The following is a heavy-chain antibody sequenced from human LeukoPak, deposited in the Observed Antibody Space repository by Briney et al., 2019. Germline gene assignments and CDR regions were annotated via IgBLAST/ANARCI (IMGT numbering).Heavy chain of an antibody. V-gene: IGHV3-7*04. D-gene: IGHD2-21*01. J-gene: IGHJ3*02. CDR3: VRYYRDRGDSKWRAFDI. CDR2: IKQDGSEK. CDR1: GFTLSNYW. Sequence: GGSLTLSCAASGFTLSNYWMGWVRPAPGKGLEWVVNIKQDGSEKDFVDSVKGRITISRDNATNSLYLQMNSLRAEDTAVYYCVRYYRDRGDSKWRAFDIWGQGTMVTVSS.